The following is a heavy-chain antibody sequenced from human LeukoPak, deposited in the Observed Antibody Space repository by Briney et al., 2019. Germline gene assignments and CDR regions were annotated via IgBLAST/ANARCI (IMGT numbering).Heavy chain of an antibody. V-gene: IGHV3-53*01. Sequence: AGGSLSLSCAASGFTVNSNYLSWVRQAPGKGLEWVSTLYNTGNTYYANSVKGRFSISRDNSKNTLFLQMNSLRAEDTAVYYCARLTADGRLYFVDWGPGTLVTVSS. D-gene: IGHD6-13*01. CDR1: GFTVNSNY. CDR2: LYNTGNT. CDR3: ARLTADGRLYFVD. J-gene: IGHJ4*02.